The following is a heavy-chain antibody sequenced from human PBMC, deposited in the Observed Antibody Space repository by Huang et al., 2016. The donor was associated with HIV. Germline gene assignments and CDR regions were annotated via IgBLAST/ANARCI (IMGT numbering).Heavy chain of an antibody. CDR1: GGSFTGNC. J-gene: IGHJ6*02. V-gene: IGHV4-34*02. CDR2: VNDSVAT. CDR3: ARQWTILEWLLGLYV. Sequence: QMQLQQRGAGLLKPSETLSLTCGVSGGSFTGNCLTWIRQAPGKGLEWIGEVNDSVATNYNPSLKGRVTISLDKSNRELSLNLRSVTAADTAVYYCARQWTILEWLLGLYVWGQGTTVIVSS. D-gene: IGHD3-3*01.